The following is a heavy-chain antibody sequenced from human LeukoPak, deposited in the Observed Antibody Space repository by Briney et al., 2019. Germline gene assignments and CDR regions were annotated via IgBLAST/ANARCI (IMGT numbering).Heavy chain of an antibody. V-gene: IGHV3-23*01. J-gene: IGHJ5*02. CDR1: GVIFSNYA. CDR2: ISGSGANT. Sequence: PGGSLRLYCAASGVIFSNYAVTWVRQAPGKGPEWVSAISGSGANTYYADSVKGRFTISRDNSKNTLYLQMNSLRAEDTAFYYCAKEAGDWPHNWFDPWGQGTLVTVSS. D-gene: IGHD2-21*02. CDR3: AKEAGDWPHNWFDP.